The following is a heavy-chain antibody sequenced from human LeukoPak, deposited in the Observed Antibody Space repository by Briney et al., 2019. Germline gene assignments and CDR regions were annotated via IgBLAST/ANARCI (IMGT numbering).Heavy chain of an antibody. Sequence: GGSLRLSCAASGFTFSDYYMSWIRQAPGKGLEWVSYISSSGSTIYYADSVKGRFTISRDNAKNSLYLQMNSLRAEDTAVYYCAKPDCGGDCYATFDSWGQGTLVTVSS. J-gene: IGHJ4*02. V-gene: IGHV3-11*01. D-gene: IGHD2-21*02. CDR2: ISSSGSTI. CDR1: GFTFSDYY. CDR3: AKPDCGGDCYATFDS.